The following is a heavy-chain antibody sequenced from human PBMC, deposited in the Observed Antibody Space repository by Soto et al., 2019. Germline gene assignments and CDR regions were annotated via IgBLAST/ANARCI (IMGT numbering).Heavy chain of an antibody. CDR1: GGAISGYY. CDR3: ARGQRFSDSFDP. J-gene: IGHJ5*02. CDR2: IYSSGCT. Sequence: SETLSLTCTVSGGAISGYYWNWVRQPAGKGLEWIGLIYSSGCTKYNPSLKSRVDMSLDMSKNQFSLRLSSVTAADTAVYYCARGQRFSDSFDPWGQGTLVTVSS. D-gene: IGHD3-3*01. V-gene: IGHV4-4*07.